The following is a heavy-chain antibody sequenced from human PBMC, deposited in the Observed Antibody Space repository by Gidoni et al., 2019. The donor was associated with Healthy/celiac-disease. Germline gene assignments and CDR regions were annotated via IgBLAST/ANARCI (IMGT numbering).Heavy chain of an antibody. J-gene: IGHJ4*02. CDR1: GFTFSGAA. V-gene: IGHV3-73*02. Sequence: EVQLVESGGGLVQPGGSLKLSCAASGFTFSGAAMHWVRQASGKGLEWVGRIRSKANSYATAYAASVKGRFTISRDDSKNTAYLQMNSLKTEDTAVYYCTRLARVAVAGTELGPVDYWGQGTLVTVSS. CDR2: IRSKANSYAT. D-gene: IGHD6-19*01. CDR3: TRLARVAVAGTELGPVDY.